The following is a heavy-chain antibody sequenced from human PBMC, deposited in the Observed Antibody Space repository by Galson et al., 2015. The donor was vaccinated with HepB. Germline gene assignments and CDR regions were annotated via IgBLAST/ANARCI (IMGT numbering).Heavy chain of an antibody. CDR2: IDWDDDK. Sequence: PALVKPTQTLTLTCTFSVFSLSTSGMCVSWIRQPPGKALEWLARIDWDDDKYYSTSLKTRLTISKDTSKNQVVLTMTNMDPVDTATYYCARFLVGATPFDYWGQGTLVTVSS. V-gene: IGHV2-70*11. CDR3: ARFLVGATPFDY. D-gene: IGHD1-26*01. J-gene: IGHJ4*02. CDR1: VFSLSTSGMC.